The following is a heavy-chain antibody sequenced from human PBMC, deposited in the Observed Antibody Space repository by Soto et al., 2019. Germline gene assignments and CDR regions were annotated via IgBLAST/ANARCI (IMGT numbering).Heavy chain of an antibody. CDR2: ISYDGSNK. CDR1: GFTFSSYA. D-gene: IGHD3-10*01. J-gene: IGHJ3*02. V-gene: IGHV3-30-3*01. Sequence: QVQLVESGGGVVQPGRSLRLSCAASGFTFSSYAMHWVRQAPGKGLEWVAVISYDGSNKYYADSVKGRFTISRDNSKNTLYLQMNSLRAEDTAVYYCARQDTVGVTFDISGQGTMVTVSS. CDR3: ARQDTVGVTFDI.